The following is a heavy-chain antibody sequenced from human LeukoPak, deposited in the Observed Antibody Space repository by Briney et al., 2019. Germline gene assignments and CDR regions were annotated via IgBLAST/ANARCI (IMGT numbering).Heavy chain of an antibody. J-gene: IGHJ4*02. CDR2: ISGSGGST. V-gene: IGHV3-23*01. CDR1: GFTFSSYA. CDR3: ARAARIVGAAYFDY. Sequence: GGSLRLSCAASGFTFSSYAMSWVRQAPGKGLEWVSAISGSGGSTYYADSVKGRFTISRDNAKNSLYLQMNSLRAEDTAVYYCARAARIVGAAYFDYWGQGTLVTVSS. D-gene: IGHD1-26*01.